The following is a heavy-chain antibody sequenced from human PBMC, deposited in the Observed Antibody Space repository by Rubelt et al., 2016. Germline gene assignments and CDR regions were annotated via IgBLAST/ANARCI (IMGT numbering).Heavy chain of an antibody. V-gene: IGHV4-39*01. J-gene: IGHJ4*02. D-gene: IGHD2-2*01. CDR2: ISDSGST. CDR3: AGFSPAVDY. CDR1: GASLSSSSYR. Sequence: QLQLQESGPGLVKPSETLSLTCTVSGASLSSSSYRWGWIRQPPGKGLEWIGSISDSGSTYYNASLKSRVTVSVDKSKNQFSLKLSSVTAADTAVYFCAGFSPAVDYWGQGTLVTVSS.